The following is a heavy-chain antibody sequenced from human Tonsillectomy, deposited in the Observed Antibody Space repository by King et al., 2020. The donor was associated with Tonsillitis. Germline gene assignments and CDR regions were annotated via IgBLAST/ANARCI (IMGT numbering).Heavy chain of an antibody. CDR2: IKQDGSEK. J-gene: IGHJ4*02. CDR1: GFTFSSYW. CDR3: ARDLLYDSSGYYPD. V-gene: IGHV3-7*01. Sequence: VQLVQSGGGLVQPGGSLRLSCAASGFTFSSYWMSWVRQAPGKGLEWVANIKQDGSEKYYVDSVKGRFTISRDNAKNSLYLQMNSLRAEDTAVYYCARDLLYDSSGYYPDWGQGTLVTVSS. D-gene: IGHD3-22*01.